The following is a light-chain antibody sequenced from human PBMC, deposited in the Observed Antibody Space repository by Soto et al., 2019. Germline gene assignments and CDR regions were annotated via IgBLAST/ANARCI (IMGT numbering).Light chain of an antibody. CDR2: EVT. V-gene: IGLV2-14*01. CDR1: NSDVGYYNY. J-gene: IGLJ1*01. Sequence: QRSLCQPASGSGSPGQSITISCTGSNSDVGYYNYVSWYQQHPGKAPKLMIHEVTNRPSGVSNRFSGSKSGNTASLTISGLQAEEEADYYCSSYTSTTTYVFGTGTKVTVL. CDR3: SSYTSTTTYV.